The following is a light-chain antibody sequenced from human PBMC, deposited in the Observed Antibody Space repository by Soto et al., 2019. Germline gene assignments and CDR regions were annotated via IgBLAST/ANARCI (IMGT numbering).Light chain of an antibody. CDR3: XXXGXSPLVT. CDR2: GAS. CDR1: QSVSSSY. V-gene: IGKV3-20*01. J-gene: IGKJ5*01. Sequence: EIVLTQSPGTLSLSPGERATLSCRASQSVSSSYLAWYQQKPGQAPRLLIYGASSRATGIPDRFSGSGSGTDFTLTISRLEPEDFXXXXXXXXGXSPLVTFGQGTRLEIK.